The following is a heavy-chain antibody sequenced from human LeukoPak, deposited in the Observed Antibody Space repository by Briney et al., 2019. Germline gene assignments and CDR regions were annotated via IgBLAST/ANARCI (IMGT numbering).Heavy chain of an antibody. D-gene: IGHD3-10*01. V-gene: IGHV1-69*13. J-gene: IGHJ5*02. CDR2: IIPIFGTA. Sequence: GASVKVSFKASGGTFISYAISWVRQAPGQGLEWMGGIIPIFGTANYAQKFQGRVTITADESTSTAYMELSSLRSEDTAVYYCARAWYYYGSGSYDRFDPWGQGTLVTVSS. CDR3: ARAWYYYGSGSYDRFDP. CDR1: GGTFISYA.